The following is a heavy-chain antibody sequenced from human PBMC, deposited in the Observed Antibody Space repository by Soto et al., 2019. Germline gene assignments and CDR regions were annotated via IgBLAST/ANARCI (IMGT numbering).Heavy chain of an antibody. CDR1: GGTFSSYT. J-gene: IGHJ4*02. V-gene: IGHV1-69*02. CDR2: IIPILGIA. Sequence: SVKVSCKASGGTFSSYTISWVRQAPGQGLEWMGRIIPILGIANYAQKFQGRVTITADKSTSTAYMELSSLRSEDTAVYYCARRAEGATGPFDYWGQGTLVTVSS. D-gene: IGHD1-26*01. CDR3: ARRAEGATGPFDY.